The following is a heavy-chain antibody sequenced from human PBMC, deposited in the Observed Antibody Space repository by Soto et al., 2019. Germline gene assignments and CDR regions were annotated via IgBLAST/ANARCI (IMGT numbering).Heavy chain of an antibody. CDR2: INPNSGGT. CDR3: ARRNSSGLKVFDY. CDR1: GYTFTGYY. D-gene: IGHD3-22*01. Sequence: GASVKVSCKASGYTFTGYYMHWVRQAPGQGLEWMGWINPNSGGTNYAQKFQGRVTMTRDTFISTAYMELSGLRSDDTAVYYCARRNSSGLKVFDYWGQGTLVTVYS. J-gene: IGHJ4*02. V-gene: IGHV1-2*02.